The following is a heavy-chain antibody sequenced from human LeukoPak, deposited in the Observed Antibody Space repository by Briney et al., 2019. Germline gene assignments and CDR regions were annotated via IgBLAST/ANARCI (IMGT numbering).Heavy chain of an antibody. V-gene: IGHV3-23*01. CDR1: GFTFITHA. CDR2: ISGPGGTT. CDR3: AGGYTGFGY. Sequence: GGSLRLSCVVSGFTFITHAMTWVRQAPGKGLDRVSDISGPGGTTYYADSVKGRFTISRGNAKNSLYLQMNSLRAEDTAVYYCAGGYTGFGYWGQGTLVTVSS. J-gene: IGHJ4*02. D-gene: IGHD5-24*01.